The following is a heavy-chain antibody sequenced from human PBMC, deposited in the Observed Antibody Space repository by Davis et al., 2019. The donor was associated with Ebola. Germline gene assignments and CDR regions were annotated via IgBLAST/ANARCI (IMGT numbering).Heavy chain of an antibody. CDR2: ISSSSSYI. CDR1: GFTFSSYS. V-gene: IGHV3-21*01. D-gene: IGHD6-19*01. Sequence: GESLKISCAASGFTFSSYSMNWVRQAPGKGLEWVSSISSSSSYIYYADSMKGRFTISRDNAQNSLYLQMNSLRAEDTAVYYCARALISSLGGMDVWGQGTTVTVSS. CDR3: ARALISSLGGMDV. J-gene: IGHJ6*02.